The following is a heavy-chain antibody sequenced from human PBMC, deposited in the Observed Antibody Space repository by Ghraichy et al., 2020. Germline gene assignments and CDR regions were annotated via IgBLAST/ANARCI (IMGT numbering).Heavy chain of an antibody. J-gene: IGHJ4*02. Sequence: SETLSLTCTVSGGSISSSSYYWGWIRQPPGKGLEWIGSIYYSGSTYYNPSLKSRVTISEDTSKNQFSLKLSSVTAADTAVYYCARLSGSRYSRGGHFDYWGQGTLVTVSS. CDR1: GGSISSSSYY. CDR3: ARLSGSRYSRGGHFDY. V-gene: IGHV4-39*01. D-gene: IGHD2-15*01. CDR2: IYYSGST.